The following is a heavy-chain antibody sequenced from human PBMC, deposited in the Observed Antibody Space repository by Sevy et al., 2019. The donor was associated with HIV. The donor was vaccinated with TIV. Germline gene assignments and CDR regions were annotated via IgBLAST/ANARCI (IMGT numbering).Heavy chain of an antibody. CDR3: ARARVDWGSFHYSS. V-gene: IGHV3-7*01. J-gene: IGHJ4*02. D-gene: IGHD3-16*02. CDR2: IKQDGTDK. Sequence: GGSLRLSCAASGFTFATYWMTWVRQAPGKGLEWVAYIKQDGTDKYYVDSVRGRFAISRDNAKNSLYLHMSGLRAEDTAVYYCARARVDWGSFHYSSWGRGTLVTVSS. CDR1: GFTFATYW.